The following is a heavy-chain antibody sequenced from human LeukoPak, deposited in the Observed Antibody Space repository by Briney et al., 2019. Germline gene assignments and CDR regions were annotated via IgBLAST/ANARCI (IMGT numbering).Heavy chain of an antibody. CDR3: ARVLNYYDSSGCYFSY. V-gene: IGHV3-30-3*01. J-gene: IGHJ4*02. CDR2: ISYDGSNE. Sequence: PGGSLRLSCAASGFTFSYYTMHWVRQAPGKGLGWVAVISYDGSNEYYADSVKGRFTISRDNSKDTLYLQMNSLRVEDTAVYYCARVLNYYDSSGCYFSYWGQGTLVTVSS. CDR1: GFTFSYYT. D-gene: IGHD3-22*01.